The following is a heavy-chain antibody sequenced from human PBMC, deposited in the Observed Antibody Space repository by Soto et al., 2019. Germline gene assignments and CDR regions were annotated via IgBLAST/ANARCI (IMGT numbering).Heavy chain of an antibody. CDR1: GGTFSSYA. CDR2: IIPIFGTA. CDR3: ARSEVVVVPAAYNWFDP. J-gene: IGHJ5*02. V-gene: IGHV1-69*01. Sequence: QVQLVQSGAEVKKPGSSVKVSCKASGGTFSSYAISWVRQAPGQGLEWMGGIIPIFGTANYAQKFQGRVTITADESTSTAYMELSSLRSEDTAVYYRARSEVVVVPAAYNWFDPWGQGTLVTVSS. D-gene: IGHD2-2*01.